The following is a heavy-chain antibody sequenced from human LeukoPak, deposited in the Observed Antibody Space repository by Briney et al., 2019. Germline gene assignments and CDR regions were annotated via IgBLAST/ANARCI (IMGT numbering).Heavy chain of an antibody. V-gene: IGHV1-2*02. CDR2: INPNSGGT. CDR1: GYXFTAYY. CDR3: ARDHY. Sequence: ASVKVSCKASGYXFTAYYIQWVRQAPGQGLEWMGWINPNSGGTDYAQKFQGRVTMTRDTSINTAYMVLSNLRSDDTAVYYCARDHYWGQGTPVTVSS. J-gene: IGHJ4*02.